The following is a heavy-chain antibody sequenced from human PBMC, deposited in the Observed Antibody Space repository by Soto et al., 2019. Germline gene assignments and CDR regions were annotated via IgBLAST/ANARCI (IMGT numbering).Heavy chain of an antibody. V-gene: IGHV4-61*01. CDR3: ARDGDGYNY. Sequence: QVQLQESGPGLVKPSETLSLTCTVSGGSVSSGSYYWSWIRQPPGKGLEWIGYIYYSGSTYYNPSPKSRVTISADTSKNQFSLKLSSVTAADTAVYYCARDGDGYNYWGQGTLVTVSS. D-gene: IGHD5-12*01. CDR1: GGSVSSGSYY. J-gene: IGHJ4*02. CDR2: IYYSGST.